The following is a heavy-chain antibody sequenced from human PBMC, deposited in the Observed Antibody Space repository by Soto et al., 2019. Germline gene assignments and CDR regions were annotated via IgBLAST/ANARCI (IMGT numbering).Heavy chain of an antibody. CDR3: AKAGGRVVDAYDT. Sequence: VLLLESGGGLVQPGASLRLSCEASGLTFRSYALSWVRQAPGKGLEWVSGISDTGSNPYYADSVKGRFTISRDNSKNTLSLQMKSLRADDTAMYYRAKAGGRVVDAYDTWGQGTLVIVSS. J-gene: IGHJ5*02. CDR1: GLTFRSYA. CDR2: ISDTGSNP. D-gene: IGHD3-3*01. V-gene: IGHV3-23*01.